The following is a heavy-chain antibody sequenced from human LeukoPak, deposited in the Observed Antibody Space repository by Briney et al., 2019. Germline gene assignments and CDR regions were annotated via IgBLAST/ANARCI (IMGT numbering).Heavy chain of an antibody. D-gene: IGHD5-18*01. J-gene: IGHJ4*02. Sequence: GRSLRLSCAASGFTFSSYAMHWVRPAPGKGLEWVAVISYDGSNKYYADSVKGRFTISRDNSKNTLYLQMNSLRAEDTAVYYCARVFREGYVDTAMVTDYWGQGTLVTVSS. CDR1: GFTFSSYA. V-gene: IGHV3-30*04. CDR2: ISYDGSNK. CDR3: ARVFREGYVDTAMVTDY.